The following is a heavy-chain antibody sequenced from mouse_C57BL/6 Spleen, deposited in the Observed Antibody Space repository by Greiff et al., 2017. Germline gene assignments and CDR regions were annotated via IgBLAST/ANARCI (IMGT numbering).Heavy chain of an antibody. V-gene: IGHV2-6-1*01. J-gene: IGHJ1*03. Sequence: VMLVESGPGLVAPSQSLSITCTVSGFSLTSYGVHWVRQPPGKGLEWLVVIWSDGSTTYNSALKSRLSISKDNSKSHVFLKINSLQTDDTAMYYGARHRSGRSSYWYFDVWGTGTTVTVSS. D-gene: IGHD1-1*01. CDR3: ARHRSGRSSYWYFDV. CDR1: GFSLTSYG. CDR2: IWSDGST.